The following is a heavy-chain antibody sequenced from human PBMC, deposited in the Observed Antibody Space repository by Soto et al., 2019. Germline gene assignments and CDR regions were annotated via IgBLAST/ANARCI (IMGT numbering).Heavy chain of an antibody. CDR1: GGTFSSYA. Sequence: QVQLVQSGAEVKKPGSSVKVSCKASGGTFSSYAISWVRQAPGQGLEWMGGIIPISGTANYAQKFQGRVTITADESTSKAYRELSSLRSEDTAVYYCARSQGSSTSLEIYYYYYYGMDVWGQGTTVTVSS. D-gene: IGHD2-2*01. V-gene: IGHV1-69*01. CDR2: IIPISGTA. J-gene: IGHJ6*02. CDR3: ARSQGSSTSLEIYYYYYYGMDV.